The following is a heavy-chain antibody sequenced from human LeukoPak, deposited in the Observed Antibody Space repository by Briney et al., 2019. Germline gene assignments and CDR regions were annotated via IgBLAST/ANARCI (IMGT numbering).Heavy chain of an antibody. D-gene: IGHD2-15*01. CDR3: AKRQGCSGGRCPPPDYYNYYGMDL. Sequence: GGSLRLSCAASGFTVSSNYMSWVRQAPGKGLEWVSVIYSGGSTYYADSVKGRFTISRDNSKNTLYLQMNSLRADDTAVYYCAKRQGCSGGRCPPPDYYNYYGMDLWGQGTSVTVSS. CDR2: IYSGGST. J-gene: IGHJ6*02. V-gene: IGHV3-66*04. CDR1: GFTVSSNY.